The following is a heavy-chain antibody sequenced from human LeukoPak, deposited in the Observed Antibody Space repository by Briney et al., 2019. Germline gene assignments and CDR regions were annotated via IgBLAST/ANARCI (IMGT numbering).Heavy chain of an antibody. CDR3: ARWSGAWRNWNADC. J-gene: IGHJ4*02. CDR2: INPNSGGT. V-gene: IGHV1-2*02. D-gene: IGHD1-1*01. Sequence: ASVKVSCKASGYTFTGYYMHWVRQAPGQGLEWMGWINPNSGGTNYAQKFQGRVTMTRDTSISTAYMELSRLRSDDTAVYYCARWSGAWRNWNADCWGQGTLVTVSS. CDR1: GYTFTGYY.